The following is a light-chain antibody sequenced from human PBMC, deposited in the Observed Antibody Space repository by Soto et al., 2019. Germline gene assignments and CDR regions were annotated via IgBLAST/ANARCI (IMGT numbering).Light chain of an antibody. Sequence: QSALTQPASVSGSPGQSITISCTGAGTSSDVGGYNYVSWYQQHPGRAPKLMIYEVSNRPSGVSNRFSGSKSGNTASLTISGLQAEDEADYYCSSYTTTIGVFGGVTKLTVL. V-gene: IGLV2-14*01. CDR3: SSYTTTIGV. CDR1: SSDVGGYNY. J-gene: IGLJ3*02. CDR2: EVS.